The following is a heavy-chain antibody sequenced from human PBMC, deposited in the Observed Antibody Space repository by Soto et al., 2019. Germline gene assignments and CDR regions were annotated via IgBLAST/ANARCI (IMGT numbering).Heavy chain of an antibody. V-gene: IGHV3-23*01. CDR2: ISGSGGST. D-gene: IGHD3-3*01. J-gene: IGHJ4*02. CDR3: AKDRFRTALDVLRFLEWLPYFDY. CDR1: GFTFSSYA. Sequence: GGSLRLSCAASGFTFSSYAMSWVRQAPGKGLEWVSAISGSGGSTYYADSVKGRFTISRDNSKNTLYLQMNSLRAEDTAVYYCAKDRFRTALDVLRFLEWLPYFDYWGQGTLVTVSS.